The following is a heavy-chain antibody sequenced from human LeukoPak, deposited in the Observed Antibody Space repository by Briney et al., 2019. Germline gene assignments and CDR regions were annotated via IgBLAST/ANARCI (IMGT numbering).Heavy chain of an antibody. Sequence: PSETLSLTCTVSGGSISSYYWSWIRQPPGKGLEWIGYIYYKGYTNYSPSLKSRVTISMDTSKSQFSLKLRSVTAADTAVCYCASTPLSDLDIWGQGTMVIVSS. CDR1: GGSISSYY. CDR2: IYYKGYT. J-gene: IGHJ3*02. V-gene: IGHV4-59*01. CDR3: ASTPLSDLDI.